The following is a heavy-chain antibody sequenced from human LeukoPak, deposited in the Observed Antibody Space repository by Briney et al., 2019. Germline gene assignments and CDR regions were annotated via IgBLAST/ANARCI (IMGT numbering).Heavy chain of an antibody. V-gene: IGHV4-59*08. D-gene: IGHD3-22*01. J-gene: IGHJ4*02. CDR1: GGSISSYY. CDR3: ARLAIYDSSGYYYDY. Sequence: PSETLSLTCTVSGGSISSYYWSWIRQPPGKGLEWIGYIYYRGSTNYNPSLKSRVAISVDTSKNQFSLKLSSVTAADTAVYYCARLAIYDSSGYYYDYWGQGTLVTVSS. CDR2: IYYRGST.